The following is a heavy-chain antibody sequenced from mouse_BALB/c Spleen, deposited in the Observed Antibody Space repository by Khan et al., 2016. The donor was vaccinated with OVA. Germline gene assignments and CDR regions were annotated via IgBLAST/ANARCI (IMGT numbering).Heavy chain of an antibody. CDR2: IYPGTDNT. Sequence: VELVESGAELVRPGASVKLSCKTSGYIFTSYWIHWVKQRSGQGLEWIARIYPGTDNTYYNQKLKDKASLTADKSSSTAYLQLSSLKSEDSAVYFCAREEALYYFDYWGQGTTLTVSS. CDR1: GYIFTSYW. V-gene: IGHV1-76*01. J-gene: IGHJ2*01. D-gene: IGHD1-1*01. CDR3: AREEALYYFDY.